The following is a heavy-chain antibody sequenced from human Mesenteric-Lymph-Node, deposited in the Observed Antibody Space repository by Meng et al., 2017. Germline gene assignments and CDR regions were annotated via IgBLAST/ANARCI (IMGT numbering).Heavy chain of an antibody. D-gene: IGHD2-15*01. J-gene: IGHJ6*02. CDR2: ISAYNGNT. Sequence: ASVKVSCKASGYTFTSYGISWLRQAPGQGLEWMGWISAYNGNTNYAQKLQGRVTMTTDTSTSTAYMELRSLRSDDTAVYYCARSRPRDIVVVVAAPYYYYYGMDVWGQGTTVTVSS. CDR3: ARSRPRDIVVVVAAPYYYYYGMDV. CDR1: GYTFTSYG. V-gene: IGHV1-18*01.